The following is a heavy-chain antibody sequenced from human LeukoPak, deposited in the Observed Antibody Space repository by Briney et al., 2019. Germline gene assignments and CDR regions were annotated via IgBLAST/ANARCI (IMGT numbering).Heavy chain of an antibody. CDR2: ISGISGSTT. CDR3: AKNYASGRGVPYAMDV. Sequence: GGSLTLSCAASGFNFADHAMRWVRQAPGKGLEWVSAISGISGSTTIYADSVKGRFAVSRDNSRTTLFLQMNSLRAEHTAVYYCAKNYASGRGVPYAMDVWGQGTTVTVAS. J-gene: IGHJ6*02. V-gene: IGHV3-23*01. D-gene: IGHD3-10*01. CDR1: GFNFADHA.